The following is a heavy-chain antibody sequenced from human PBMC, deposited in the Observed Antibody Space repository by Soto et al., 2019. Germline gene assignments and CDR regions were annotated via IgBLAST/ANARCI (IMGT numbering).Heavy chain of an antibody. V-gene: IGHV4-34*01. J-gene: IGHJ5*01. CDR3: ARGGYSGYDIDWFDS. Sequence: SETLSLTCAVYGGSFSGYYWSWIRQPPGKGLEWIGEINHSGSTNYNPSLKSRVTISVDTSKNQFSLKLSSVTAADTAVYYCARGGYSGYDIDWFDSWGQGTLVTVSS. CDR1: GGSFSGYY. CDR2: INHSGST. D-gene: IGHD5-12*01.